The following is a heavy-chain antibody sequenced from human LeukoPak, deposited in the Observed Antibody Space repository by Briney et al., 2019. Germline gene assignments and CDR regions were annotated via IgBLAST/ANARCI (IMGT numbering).Heavy chain of an antibody. V-gene: IGHV3-23*01. J-gene: IGHJ4*02. D-gene: IGHD3-22*01. Sequence: GGSLRLSCKASGLSFSSSAMSWVRQAPGKGLEWVSSITGSGDSTYYADSVKGRFTISRDSSKNTLYLQMNGLRVEDTAVFYCARDVNWGYYDYWGQGTLVTVSS. CDR1: GLSFSSSA. CDR2: ITGSGDST. CDR3: ARDVNWGYYDY.